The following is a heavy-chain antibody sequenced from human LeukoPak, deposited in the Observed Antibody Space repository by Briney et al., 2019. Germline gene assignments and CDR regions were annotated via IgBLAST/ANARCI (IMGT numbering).Heavy chain of an antibody. V-gene: IGHV3-66*01. CDR2: IYSGGST. D-gene: IGHD2-15*01. J-gene: IGHJ6*02. CDR1: GFTVSSNY. Sequence: GGSLRLSCAASGFTVSSNYMSWVRKAPGKGLECVSVIYSGGSTYYADSVKGRFTISRDNSKNTLYLQMNSLSAEDKAVYYCAREMVAVVAATYYYDGRDVWGQGTTVTVSS. CDR3: AREMVAVVAATYYYDGRDV.